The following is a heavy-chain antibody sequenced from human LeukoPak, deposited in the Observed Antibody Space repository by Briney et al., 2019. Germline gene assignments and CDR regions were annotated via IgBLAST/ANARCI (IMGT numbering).Heavy chain of an antibody. V-gene: IGHV3-74*01. CDR1: GFTFSNYW. J-gene: IGHJ4*02. D-gene: IGHD3-22*01. Sequence: GGSLRLSCAASGFTFSNYWMHWVRQAPGKGLVWVSRINSNGSSTNYADSVKGRFTISRDNSKNTLYLQMNSLRAEDTAVYYCARERYYYDSSGYLYWGQGTLVTVSS. CDR2: INSNGSST. CDR3: ARERYYYDSSGYLY.